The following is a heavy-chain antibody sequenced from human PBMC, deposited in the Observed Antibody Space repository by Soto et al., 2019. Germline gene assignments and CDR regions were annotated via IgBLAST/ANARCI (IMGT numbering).Heavy chain of an antibody. D-gene: IGHD6-6*01. CDR2: IYYSGST. Sequence: SETLSLTCTVSGGSISSGGYYWSWIRQHPGKGLEWIGYIYYSGSTYYNPSLKGRVTISVDTSKNQFSLKLSSVTAADTAVYYCARDSSSPTNNWFDPWGQGTLVTVSS. J-gene: IGHJ5*02. CDR3: ARDSSSPTNNWFDP. CDR1: GGSISSGGYY. V-gene: IGHV4-31*03.